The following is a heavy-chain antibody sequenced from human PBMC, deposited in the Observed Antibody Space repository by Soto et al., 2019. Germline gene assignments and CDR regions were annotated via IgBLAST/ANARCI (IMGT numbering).Heavy chain of an antibody. V-gene: IGHV3-11*01. CDR2: MSGSGASV. CDR1: GFNFGDFY. Sequence: VQLVESGGGLVKPRESLRLSCAASGFNFGDFYMSWIRQAPGKGLEWVSFMSGSGASVYYADSVKGRFTISRENAKNSLYLQMNSLRADDTAMYYCARQQDLADDIDLLGQGTAVTVSS. CDR3: ARQQDLADDIDL. D-gene: IGHD2-15*01. J-gene: IGHJ5*02.